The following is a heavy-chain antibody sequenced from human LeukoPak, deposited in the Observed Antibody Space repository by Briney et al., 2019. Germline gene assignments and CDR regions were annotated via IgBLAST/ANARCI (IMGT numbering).Heavy chain of an antibody. D-gene: IGHD3-10*01. CDR2: IWYDGSKK. CDR3: AKDRGSQAPPDY. V-gene: IGHV3-33*03. J-gene: IGHJ4*02. Sequence: GGSLRLSCAASGFTFGTYGMHWVRQAPGKGLDWVAVIWYDGSKKYYADSVKGRFTISRDTSKSTLYLQMNSLRAEDTAVYYCAKDRGSQAPPDYWGQGTLVTVSS. CDR1: GFTFGTYG.